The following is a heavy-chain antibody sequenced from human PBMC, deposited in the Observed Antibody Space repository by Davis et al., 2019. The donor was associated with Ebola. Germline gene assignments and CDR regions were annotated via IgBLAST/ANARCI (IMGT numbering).Heavy chain of an antibody. CDR2: IYTSGST. J-gene: IGHJ6*03. V-gene: IGHV4-4*07. CDR1: GGSISSYY. Sequence: PSETLSLTCTVSGGSISSYYWSWIRQPAGKGLEWIWRIYTSGSTNYNPSLKSRVTMSVDTSKNQFSLKLSSVTAADTAVYYCARDRRVGANYYYYMDVWGKGTTVTVSS. D-gene: IGHD1-26*01. CDR3: ARDRRVGANYYYYMDV.